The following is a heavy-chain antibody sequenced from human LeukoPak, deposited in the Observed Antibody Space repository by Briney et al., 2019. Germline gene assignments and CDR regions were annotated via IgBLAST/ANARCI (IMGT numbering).Heavy chain of an antibody. CDR2: IYYSGST. V-gene: IGHV4-61*01. J-gene: IGHJ4*02. CDR3: ARGSYVGPTSGYFDY. D-gene: IGHD1-26*01. CDR1: GGSVSSGSYY. Sequence: PSETLSLTCTVSGGSVSSGSYYWSWIRQPPGKGLEWIGYIYYSGSTNYNPSLKSRVTISVDTSKNQFSLKLSSVTAADTAVYYCARGSYVGPTSGYFDYWGQGTLVTVSS.